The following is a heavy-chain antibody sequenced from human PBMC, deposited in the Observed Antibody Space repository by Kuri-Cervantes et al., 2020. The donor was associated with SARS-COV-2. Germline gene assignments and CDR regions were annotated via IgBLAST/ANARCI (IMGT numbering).Heavy chain of an antibody. Sequence: ESLKISCTVSGGSVSSGTYYWSWIRQPPGKGLEYIGYIYYTGSTNYNPSLESRVTISVDTSKNQFSLKLSSVTAADTAVYYCARDGGVGEAKEDYWGQGTLVTVSS. J-gene: IGHJ4*02. D-gene: IGHD3-10*01. V-gene: IGHV4-61*01. CDR3: ARDGGVGEAKEDY. CDR1: GGSVSSGTYY. CDR2: IYYTGST.